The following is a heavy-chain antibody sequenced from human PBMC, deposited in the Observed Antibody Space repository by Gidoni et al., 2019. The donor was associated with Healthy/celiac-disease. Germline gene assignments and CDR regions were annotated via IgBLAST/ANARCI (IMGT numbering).Heavy chain of an antibody. J-gene: IGHJ4*02. V-gene: IGHV1-46*01. D-gene: IGHD1-26*01. CDR1: GYTLTSYY. Sequence: QVQLVQSGAEVKKPGASVKVSCKASGYTLTSYYMHWVRQAPGQGLEWMGIINPSGGSTSYAQKFQGRVTMTRDTSTSTVYMELSSLRSEDTAVYYCAREVGAVTPPGYWGQGTLVTVSS. CDR3: AREVGAVTPPGY. CDR2: INPSGGST.